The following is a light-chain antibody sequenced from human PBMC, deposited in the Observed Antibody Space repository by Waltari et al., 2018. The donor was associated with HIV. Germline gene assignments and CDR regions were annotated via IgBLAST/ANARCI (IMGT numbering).Light chain of an antibody. Sequence: QSVLTQPPSASGTPGQRVTISCSGSYANIGSDNVYWYQHLPGTAPKRLICKNIRRPSGVPDRFSGSKSGASAYLAISGLRSEDEADYYCTGWDASLSEYVFGPGTRVTV. CDR2: KNI. J-gene: IGLJ1*01. CDR1: YANIGSDN. V-gene: IGLV1-47*01. CDR3: TGWDASLSEYV.